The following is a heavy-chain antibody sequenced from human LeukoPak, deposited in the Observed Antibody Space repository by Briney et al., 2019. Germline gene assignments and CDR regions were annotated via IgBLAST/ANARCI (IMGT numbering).Heavy chain of an antibody. Sequence: GRSLRLSCAASGFTFDDYAMHWVRQAPGKGLEWVSGISWNSGSIGYADSVKGRFTISRDNAKNSLYLQMNSLRAEDTAVHYCARDSSSWSFDYWGQGTLVTVSS. J-gene: IGHJ4*02. CDR2: ISWNSGSI. V-gene: IGHV3-9*01. CDR1: GFTFDDYA. D-gene: IGHD6-13*01. CDR3: ARDSSSWSFDY.